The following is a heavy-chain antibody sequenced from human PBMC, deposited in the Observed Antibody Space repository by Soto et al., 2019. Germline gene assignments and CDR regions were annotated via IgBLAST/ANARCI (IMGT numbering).Heavy chain of an antibody. Sequence: QVQLVESGGGVVQPGMSLRLSCAASGFEFSDFGMDWVRQAPGKGLEWVAVISYDGNHQFYADSVKGRFMISRDDTEKMLYLQMNTLTDDATAVYYCAKDQLERGYNFYYVMDVWGQGTTVTVS. V-gene: IGHV3-30*18. CDR3: AKDQLERGYNFYYVMDV. CDR1: GFEFSDFG. J-gene: IGHJ6*02. D-gene: IGHD1-1*01. CDR2: ISYDGNHQ.